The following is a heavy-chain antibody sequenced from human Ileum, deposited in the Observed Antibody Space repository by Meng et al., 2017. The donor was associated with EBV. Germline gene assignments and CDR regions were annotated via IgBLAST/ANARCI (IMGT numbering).Heavy chain of an antibody. Sequence: EWQLVESGGALVQPGGSLRLSCAASGFTFSSYWMHWVRQVPGKGLVWVSRINENGATTTYADSVRGRFTIFRDNAKNTLYLQMNSLRAEDTAVYYCSRDLVGSDDYWGQGTLVTVSS. CDR1: GFTFSSYW. J-gene: IGHJ4*02. V-gene: IGHV3-74*01. D-gene: IGHD6-6*01. CDR2: INENGATT. CDR3: SRDLVGSDDY.